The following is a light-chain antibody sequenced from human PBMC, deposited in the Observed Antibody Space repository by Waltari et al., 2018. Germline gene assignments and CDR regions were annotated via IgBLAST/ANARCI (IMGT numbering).Light chain of an antibody. Sequence: SYVLTQPPSVSVAPGQTARITCGGDNIGYKGVHWYKQKSGQAPVLVVFDENARPSGIPDRISGSKSESTAALTISRVEAGDEADYYCQLWDSDSDHWIFGGGTKLTVL. CDR2: DEN. CDR3: QLWDSDSDHWI. CDR1: NIGYKG. V-gene: IGLV3-21*02. J-gene: IGLJ2*01.